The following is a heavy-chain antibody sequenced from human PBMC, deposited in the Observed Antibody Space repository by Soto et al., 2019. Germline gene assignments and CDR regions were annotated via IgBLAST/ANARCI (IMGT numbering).Heavy chain of an antibody. CDR1: GGAISSSSYY. CDR2: IYYCGRI. CDR3: AEMPYGDYNYYYGMDV. J-gene: IGHJ6*02. Sequence: SETLSLTCTVSGGAISSSSYYSGWIRQPPGKGLEWIESIYYCGRIYYNPPIKSQVTISVDTTKNQFSTKLSSVTAADTAVYYCAEMPYGDYNYYYGMDVWGQGTTVTLSS. V-gene: IGHV4-39*01. D-gene: IGHD4-17*01.